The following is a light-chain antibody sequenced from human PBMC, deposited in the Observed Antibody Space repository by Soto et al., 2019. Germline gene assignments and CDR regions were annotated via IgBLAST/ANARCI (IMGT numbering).Light chain of an antibody. Sequence: EIVMTQSPATLSVSPGERATLSCRASQSFSSNLAWYQQNPGQAPRLLMYGASTRATGIPARFSGSGSGTEFTLTISSLQSEDFAVYYCQQYNNWATFGQGTRLEIK. CDR3: QQYNNWAT. V-gene: IGKV3-15*01. J-gene: IGKJ5*01. CDR1: QSFSSN. CDR2: GAS.